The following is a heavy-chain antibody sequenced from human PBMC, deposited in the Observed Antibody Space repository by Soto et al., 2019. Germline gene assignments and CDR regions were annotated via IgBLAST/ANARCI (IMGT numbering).Heavy chain of an antibody. CDR1: GGSISSGDYY. CDR2: IYYSGNT. Sequence: QVQLQESGPGLVKPSQTLSLTCTVSGGSISSGDYYWSWIRQPPGKGLGWIGYIYYSGNTYYNPSLKSRVTISVDTSKNQFSLKLSSVTAADTAVYYCARVLGDDSSGDYYYYGMDVWGQGTTVTVSS. CDR3: ARVLGDDSSGDYYYYGMDV. D-gene: IGHD3-22*01. J-gene: IGHJ6*02. V-gene: IGHV4-30-4*01.